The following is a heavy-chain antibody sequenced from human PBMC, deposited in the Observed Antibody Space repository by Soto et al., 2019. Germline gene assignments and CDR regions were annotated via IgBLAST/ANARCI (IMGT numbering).Heavy chain of an antibody. CDR1: GFTFSAYS. Sequence: GGALRLSCAVSGFTFSAYSMNWVRQAPGKGLERVSYIGTVSSTKSYADSVKGRFTISRDNAKKSLYLEMNSLRDEDTAVYYCARERFCTNGVCNYYSYGMDVWGQGTTVTVSS. J-gene: IGHJ6*02. D-gene: IGHD2-8*01. CDR2: IGTVSSTK. V-gene: IGHV3-48*02. CDR3: ARERFCTNGVCNYYSYGMDV.